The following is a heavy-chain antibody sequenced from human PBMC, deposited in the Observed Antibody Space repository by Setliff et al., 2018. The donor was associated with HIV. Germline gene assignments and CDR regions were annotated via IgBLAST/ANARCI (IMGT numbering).Heavy chain of an antibody. Sequence: LSLTCAVYGGSLSDYYWSWIRQPPGKGLEWLGEIHSSGNTNYSPSLKGRVTISVDTPKNQYSLNLKSVTAADTAVYFCARLGYYNLWSGYWTDFWGQGMLVTSPQ. CDR3: ARLGYYNLWSGYWTDF. CDR2: IHSSGNT. J-gene: IGHJ4*02. D-gene: IGHD3-3*01. CDR1: GGSLSDYY. V-gene: IGHV4-34*01.